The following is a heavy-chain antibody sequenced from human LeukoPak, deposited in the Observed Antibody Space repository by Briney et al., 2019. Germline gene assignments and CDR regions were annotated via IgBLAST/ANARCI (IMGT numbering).Heavy chain of an antibody. CDR3: ARDRGYCSSTSCYASLHWFDP. Sequence: ASVKVSCKASGYTFTGYYMHWVRQAPGQGLEWMGIINPSGGSTSYAQKFQGRVTMTRDTSTSTVYMELSSVRSEDTAVYYCARDRGYCSSTSCYASLHWFDPWGQGTLVTVSS. D-gene: IGHD2-2*01. CDR2: INPSGGST. CDR1: GYTFTGYY. V-gene: IGHV1-46*01. J-gene: IGHJ5*02.